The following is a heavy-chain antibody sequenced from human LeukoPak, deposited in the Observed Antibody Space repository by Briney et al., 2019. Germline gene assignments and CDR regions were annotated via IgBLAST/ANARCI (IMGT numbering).Heavy chain of an antibody. D-gene: IGHD3-10*01. J-gene: IGHJ6*03. Sequence: GGSLRLSCAASGSTISTDSMNWVRQAPGKGLEWVSYISSSSRTIYYADSVKGRFTISRDNAKKSVYLHMSSLRAEDTALYYCARLSAYYYGSYFYYYMDVWRKGTTVTVSS. CDR3: ARLSAYYYGSYFYYYMDV. CDR1: GSTISTDS. CDR2: ISSSSRTI. V-gene: IGHV3-48*04.